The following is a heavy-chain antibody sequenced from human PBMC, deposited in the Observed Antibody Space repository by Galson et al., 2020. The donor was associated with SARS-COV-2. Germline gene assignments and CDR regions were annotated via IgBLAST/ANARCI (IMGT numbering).Heavy chain of an antibody. CDR2: ISNDGSSK. Sequence: GESLKISCVASGFTFKSHGMHWVRQAPGKGLEWVAVISNDGSSKYYVDSVKGRFTISRDTSKNMLNLQMNSLRPKDTAVYYCARGMMTTVITGYYYGMDVWGQGTTVTVSS. CDR3: ARGMMTTVITGYYYGMDV. CDR1: GFTFKSHG. J-gene: IGHJ6*02. D-gene: IGHD4-17*01. V-gene: IGHV3-30*03.